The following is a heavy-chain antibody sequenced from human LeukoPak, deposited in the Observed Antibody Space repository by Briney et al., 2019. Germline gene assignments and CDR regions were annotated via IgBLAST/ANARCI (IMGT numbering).Heavy chain of an antibody. J-gene: IGHJ4*02. CDR1: GFTFSSYA. V-gene: IGHV3-30-3*01. CDR2: ISYDGSNK. Sequence: GGSLRLSCAASGFTFSSYAMHWVRQAPGRGLEWVAVISYDGSNKYYADSVKGRFTISRDNSKNTLYLQMNSLRAEDTAVYYCASKAESGDYWGQGTLVTVSS. CDR3: ASKAESGDY.